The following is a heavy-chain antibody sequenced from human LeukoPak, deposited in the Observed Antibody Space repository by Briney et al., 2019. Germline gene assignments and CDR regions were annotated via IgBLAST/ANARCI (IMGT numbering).Heavy chain of an antibody. CDR1: GFTFSSYA. CDR3: ARGRSGYSYAMYNWFDP. Sequence: GGSLRLSCAASGFTFSSYAMSWVRQAPGKGLEWVSAISGSGGSTYYADSVKGRFTISRDNSKNTLYLQMNSLRAEDTAVYYCARGRSGYSYAMYNWFDPWGQGTLVTVSS. D-gene: IGHD5-18*01. J-gene: IGHJ5*02. V-gene: IGHV3-23*01. CDR2: ISGSGGST.